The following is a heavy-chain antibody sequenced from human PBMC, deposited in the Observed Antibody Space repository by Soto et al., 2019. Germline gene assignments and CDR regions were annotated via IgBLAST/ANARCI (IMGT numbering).Heavy chain of an antibody. CDR3: ARGEPVLRFLEWPYEFDP. D-gene: IGHD3-3*01. Sequence: QVQLQQWGAGLLKPSETLSLTCAVYGGSFSGYYWSWIRQPPGKGLEWIGEINHSGSTNYNPSLKSRVTISVDTSKNQFSLKLSSVTAADTAVYYCARGEPVLRFLEWPYEFDPWGQGTLVTVSS. V-gene: IGHV4-34*01. J-gene: IGHJ5*02. CDR2: INHSGST. CDR1: GGSFSGYY.